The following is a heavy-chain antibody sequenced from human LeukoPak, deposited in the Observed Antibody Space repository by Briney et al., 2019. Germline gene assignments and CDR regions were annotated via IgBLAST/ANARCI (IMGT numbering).Heavy chain of an antibody. CDR2: IYYSGST. D-gene: IGHD3-22*01. CDR3: ARQKDDSSGHDY. Sequence: SETLSLTCTVSGGPISSYYWSWIRQPPGKGLEWIGYIYYSGSTNYNPSLKSRVTISVDTSKNQFSLKLSSVTAADTAVYYCARQKDDSSGHDYWGQGTLVTVSS. J-gene: IGHJ4*02. V-gene: IGHV4-59*08. CDR1: GGPISSYY.